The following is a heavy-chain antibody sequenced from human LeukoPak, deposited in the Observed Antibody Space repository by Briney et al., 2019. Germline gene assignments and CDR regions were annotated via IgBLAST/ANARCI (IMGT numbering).Heavy chain of an antibody. CDR1: GFTFSSYA. V-gene: IGHV3-30-3*01. J-gene: IGHJ4*02. CDR2: ISYDGSNK. D-gene: IGHD6-19*01. CDR3: ARVFNGLWLVAGFDY. Sequence: PGGSLRLSCAASGFTFSSYAMHWVRQAPGKGLEWVAVISYDGSNKYYADSVKGRFTISRDNSKNTLYLQMNSLRAEDTAVYYCARVFNGLWLVAGFDYWGQGTLVTVSS.